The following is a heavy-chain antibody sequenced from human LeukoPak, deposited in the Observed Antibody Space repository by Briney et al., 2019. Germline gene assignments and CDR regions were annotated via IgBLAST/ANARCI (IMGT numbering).Heavy chain of an antibody. V-gene: IGHV4-38-2*01. CDR3: ARAPRDSSSSNYVRRFDY. Sequence: KPSETLSLTCAVSGYSISSDNYWVWIRQPPGQGLEWTGGIYHSGSTYYNPSLKSRVTMSVDTSKNQFSLKLSSVTAADTAVYYCARAPRDSSSSNYVRRFDYWGQGTLATVSS. D-gene: IGHD3-22*01. CDR2: IYHSGST. J-gene: IGHJ4*02. CDR1: GYSISSDNY.